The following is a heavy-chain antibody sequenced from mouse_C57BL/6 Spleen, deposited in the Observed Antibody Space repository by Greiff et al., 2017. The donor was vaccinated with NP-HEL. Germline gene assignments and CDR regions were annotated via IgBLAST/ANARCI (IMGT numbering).Heavy chain of an antibody. CDR1: GYTFTDYY. V-gene: IGHV1-19*01. J-gene: IGHJ2*01. D-gene: IGHD2-4*01. CDR3: ADYDGDY. CDR2: INPYNGGT. Sequence: VQLKESGPVLVKPGASVKMSCKASGYTFTDYYMNWVKQSHGKSLEWIGVINPYNGGTSYNQKFKGKATLTVDKSSSTAYMELNSLTSEDSAVYYCADYDGDYWGQGTTLTVSS.